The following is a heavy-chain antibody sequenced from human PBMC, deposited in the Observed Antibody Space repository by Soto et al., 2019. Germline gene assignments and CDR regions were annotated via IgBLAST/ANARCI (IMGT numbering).Heavy chain of an antibody. Sequence: GGSLRLSCAASGFTFSSYGMHWVRQAPGKGLEWVAVISYDGSNKYYADSVKGRFTISRDNSKNTLYLQMNSLRAEDTAVYYCAKDLGFCSGGSCPRGYNWFVPWGQGTLVTVSS. D-gene: IGHD2-15*01. CDR3: AKDLGFCSGGSCPRGYNWFVP. CDR2: ISYDGSNK. CDR1: GFTFSSYG. V-gene: IGHV3-30*18. J-gene: IGHJ5*02.